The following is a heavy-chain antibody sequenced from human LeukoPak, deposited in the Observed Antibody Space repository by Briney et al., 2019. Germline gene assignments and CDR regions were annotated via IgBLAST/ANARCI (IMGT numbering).Heavy chain of an antibody. CDR2: INHSGST. CDR1: GGSFSGYY. J-gene: IGHJ4*02. CDR3: ARSRVYCGGDCYSY. V-gene: IGHV4-34*01. D-gene: IGHD2-21*02. Sequence: KPSETLSLTCAVYGGSFSGYYWSWIRQPPGKGLEWIGEINHSGSTNYNPSLKSRVTISVDTSKNQFSLKLSSVTAADTAVYYCARSRVYCGGDCYSYWGQGTLVTASS.